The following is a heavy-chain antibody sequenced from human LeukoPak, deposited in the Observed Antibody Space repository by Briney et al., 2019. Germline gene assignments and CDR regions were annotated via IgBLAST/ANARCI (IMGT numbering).Heavy chain of an antibody. CDR3: ARDRGGTYNGDN. D-gene: IGHD1-26*01. CDR2: INTNTGNP. J-gene: IGHJ4*02. Sequence: ASVKVSCKASGGTFSSYAISWVRQAPGQGLEWMGWINTNTGNPTYGQDFTGRFVFSLDTSVRTAYLQISSLKAEDTAVYYCARDRGGTYNGDNWGQGTLVTVSS. V-gene: IGHV7-4-1*02. CDR1: GGTFSSYA.